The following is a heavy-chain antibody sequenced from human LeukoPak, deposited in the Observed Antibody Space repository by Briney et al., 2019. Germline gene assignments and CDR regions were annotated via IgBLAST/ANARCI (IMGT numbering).Heavy chain of an antibody. CDR3: AAEPHYYDIYYYFDY. D-gene: IGHD3-22*01. CDR2: IYYSGST. J-gene: IGHJ4*02. Sequence: PSETLSLTCTVSGGSISSSSYYWGWIRQPPGKGLEWIGSIYYSGSTYYNPSLKSRVTISVDTSKNQFSLKLSSVTAADTAVYYCAAEPHYYDIYYYFDYWGQGTLVTVSS. V-gene: IGHV4-39*07. CDR1: GGSISSSSYY.